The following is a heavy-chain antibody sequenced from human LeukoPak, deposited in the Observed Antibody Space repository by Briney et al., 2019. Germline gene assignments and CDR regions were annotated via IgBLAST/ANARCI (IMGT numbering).Heavy chain of an antibody. CDR3: ARGWELLTPPDY. CDR1: GYTFTGYY. J-gene: IGHJ4*02. D-gene: IGHD1-26*01. Sequence: GASVKVSCKASGYTFTGYYMHWVRQAPGQGLEWMGWINPNSGGTNYAQKFQGWVAMTRDTSISTAYMELSRLRSDDTAVYYCARGWELLTPPDYWGQGTLVTVSS. CDR2: INPNSGGT. V-gene: IGHV1-2*04.